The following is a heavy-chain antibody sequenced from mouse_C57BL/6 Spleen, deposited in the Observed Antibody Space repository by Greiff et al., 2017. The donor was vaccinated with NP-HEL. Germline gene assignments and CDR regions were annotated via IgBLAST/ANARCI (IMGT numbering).Heavy chain of an antibody. J-gene: IGHJ4*01. CDR3: ARRDYSTSVDY. CDR1: GYAFSSSW. Sequence: VQLQQSGPELVKPGASVKISCKASGYAFSSSWMNWVKQRPGKGLEWIGRIYPGDGDTNYNGKFKGKATLTADKSSSTAYMQRSSLTSEDSAVCFCARRDYSTSVDYWGQGTSVTVSS. D-gene: IGHD2-5*01. V-gene: IGHV1-82*01. CDR2: IYPGDGDT.